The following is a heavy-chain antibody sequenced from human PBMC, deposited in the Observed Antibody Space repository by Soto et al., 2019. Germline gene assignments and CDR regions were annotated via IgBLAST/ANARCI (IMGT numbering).Heavy chain of an antibody. D-gene: IGHD3-10*01. V-gene: IGHV3-74*03. J-gene: IGHJ4*02. CDR3: ARESYYGSTSYFDY. CDR2: IRNDGGSA. Sequence: GGSLRLSCAASGFTFTNYWMHWVRQAPGKGLVWVSRIRNDGGSATYADSVTGRFTISRDNAKNMLYLQMNSLRAEDTAVYYCARESYYGSTSYFDYWGQGTLVTVSS. CDR1: GFTFTNYW.